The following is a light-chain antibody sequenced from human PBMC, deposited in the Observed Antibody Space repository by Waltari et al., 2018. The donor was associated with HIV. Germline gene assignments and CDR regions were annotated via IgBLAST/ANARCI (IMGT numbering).Light chain of an antibody. J-gene: IGKJ2*01. CDR1: QDVSNY. V-gene: IGKV1-33*01. CDR2: DAS. CDR3: QQFDYLMYT. Sequence: DIQLTQSPSSLSASVGDIVTITCQASQDVSNYLNWYQQKPGKAPKLLIYDASNLAAGVPSRFSGSGSGTDFTFTIISLQPEDIATYYCQQFDYLMYTFGQGTKLEIQ.